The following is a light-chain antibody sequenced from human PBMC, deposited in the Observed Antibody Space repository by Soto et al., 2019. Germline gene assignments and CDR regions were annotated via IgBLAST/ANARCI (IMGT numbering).Light chain of an antibody. J-gene: IGLJ2*01. CDR2: GNS. CDR3: QSYDSSRSGSV. V-gene: IGLV1-40*01. Sequence: QSVLTQPPSVSGAPGQRVTISCTGSRSNIGAGYDVHWYQQLPGTAPKLLIYGNSNRPSAVPDRFSGSKSGTSASLAITGLQAEDDADYYCQSYDSSRSGSVFGGGTKVTVL. CDR1: RSNIGAGYD.